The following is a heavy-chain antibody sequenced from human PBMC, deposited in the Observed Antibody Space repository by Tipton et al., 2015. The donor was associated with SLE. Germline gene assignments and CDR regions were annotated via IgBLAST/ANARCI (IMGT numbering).Heavy chain of an antibody. CDR2: INHNGGT. V-gene: IGHV4-34*01. CDR3: ARRNQITMVRGVMYYFDY. J-gene: IGHJ4*02. D-gene: IGHD3-10*01. Sequence: TLSLTCTVSGGSISGTYYWNWIRQSAGKGLEWIGEINHNGGTNYNPSLKSRVTISVDTSKNQFSLKLSSVTAADTAVYYCARRNQITMVRGVMYYFDYWGQGTLVTVSS. CDR1: GGSISGTYY.